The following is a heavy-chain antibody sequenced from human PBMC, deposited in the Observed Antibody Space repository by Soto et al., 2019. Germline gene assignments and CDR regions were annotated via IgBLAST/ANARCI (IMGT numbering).Heavy chain of an antibody. CDR3: ARGAAKGVDAFDI. CDR1: GGPISSGDYY. J-gene: IGHJ3*02. Sequence: QVQLQESGPGLVKPSQTLSLTCTVSGGPISSGDYYWSWIRQPPGKGLEWIGYIYYSGSTYYNPSLKSRVTISVDTSKNQFSLKLSSVTAADTAVYYCARGAAKGVDAFDIWGQGTMVTVSS. CDR2: IYYSGST. D-gene: IGHD6-13*01. V-gene: IGHV4-30-4*01.